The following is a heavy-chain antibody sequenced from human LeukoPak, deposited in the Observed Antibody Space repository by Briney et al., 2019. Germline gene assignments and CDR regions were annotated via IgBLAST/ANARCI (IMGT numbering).Heavy chain of an antibody. Sequence: SVKVSCKASGGTFSSYAISWVRQAPGQGLEWMGGIIPIFGTANYAQKFQGRVTITADESTSTAYMELSSLRSEDTAVYYCARDALRNRHWGAWFDPWGQGTLVTVSS. J-gene: IGHJ5*02. V-gene: IGHV1-69*01. CDR2: IIPIFGTA. CDR1: GGTFSSYA. CDR3: ARDALRNRHWGAWFDP. D-gene: IGHD7-27*01.